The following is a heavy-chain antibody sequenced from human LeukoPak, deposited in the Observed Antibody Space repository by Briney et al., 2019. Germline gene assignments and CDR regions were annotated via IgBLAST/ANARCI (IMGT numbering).Heavy chain of an antibody. D-gene: IGHD2-2*01. CDR1: GFTFSRHW. V-gene: IGHV3-74*01. J-gene: IGHJ6*04. Sequence: GGSLRLSCAASGFTFSRHWMHWVRQAPGKGLVWVSRIKGDQSTTNYADSVKGRFTISRDNSKNTLYLQMNSLRAEDTAVYYCAKDIVVVPAAISYYYYYGMDVWGKGTTVTVSS. CDR3: AKDIVVVPAAISYYYYYGMDV. CDR2: IKGDQSTT.